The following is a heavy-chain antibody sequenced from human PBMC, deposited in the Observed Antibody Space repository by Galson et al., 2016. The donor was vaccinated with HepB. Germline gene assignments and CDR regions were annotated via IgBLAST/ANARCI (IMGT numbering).Heavy chain of an antibody. J-gene: IGHJ3*01. D-gene: IGHD1-26*01. CDR1: GGTFTTFA. Sequence: SVKVSCKASGGTFTTFAFSWVRQAPGQGPEWMGVTIPIFATAHYAQKFQGRVTFTADESTSTAYMELRSLRSEDTAVYFCAGPGEDTTAFDVWGQGTMVTVSS. V-gene: IGHV1-69*13. CDR2: TIPIFATA. CDR3: AGPGEDTTAFDV.